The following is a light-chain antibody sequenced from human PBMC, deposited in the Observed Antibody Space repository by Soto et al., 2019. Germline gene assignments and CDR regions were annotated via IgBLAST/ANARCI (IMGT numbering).Light chain of an antibody. CDR1: SSNIGSNT. CDR3: AAWDDSLNGPWV. J-gene: IGLJ3*02. V-gene: IGLV1-44*01. CDR2: SNN. Sequence: QSVLTQPPSASGTPGQRVPISCSGSSSNIGSNTVNWYQQLPGTAPKVLIYSNNQRPSGVPDRFSGSKSGTSASLAISGLQSEDEADYYCAAWDDSLNGPWVFGGGTKLTVL.